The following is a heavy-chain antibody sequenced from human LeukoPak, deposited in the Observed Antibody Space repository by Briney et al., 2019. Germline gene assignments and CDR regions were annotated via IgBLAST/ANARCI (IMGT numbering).Heavy chain of an antibody. J-gene: IGHJ5*02. CDR2: IYFSGST. V-gene: IGHV4-39*02. CDR3: AREGTTYYYDTSGYRPPSGS. CDR1: GGSISSSSYY. D-gene: IGHD3-22*01. Sequence: SETLSLTCTVSGGSISSSSYYWGWIRQPPGKGLEWIGNIYFSGSTYYNPSLKSRVTISVDTSKNQFSLKLSSVTAPDTAVYYCAREGTTYYYDTSGYRPPSGSWGQGTLVTVSS.